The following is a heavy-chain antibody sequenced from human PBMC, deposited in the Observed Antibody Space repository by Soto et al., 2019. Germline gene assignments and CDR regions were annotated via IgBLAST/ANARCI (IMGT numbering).Heavy chain of an antibody. J-gene: IGHJ4*02. CDR1: GFTFSSYG. CDR2: ISYDGSNK. V-gene: IGHV3-30*18. Sequence: GGSLRLSCAASGFTFSSYGMHWVRQAPGKGLEWVAVISYDGSNKYYADSGKGRFTISRDNSKNRLYLQMNSLRAEETAVYYCAKVGGTAMANDYWGQGTLVTVSS. CDR3: AKVGGTAMANDY. D-gene: IGHD5-18*01.